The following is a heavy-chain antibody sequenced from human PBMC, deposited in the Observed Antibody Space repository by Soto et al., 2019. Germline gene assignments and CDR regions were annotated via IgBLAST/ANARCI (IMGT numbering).Heavy chain of an antibody. CDR2: TRDKARSYTT. V-gene: IGHV3-72*01. CDR1: GFTLSDHY. CDR3: TRKVEYSMDV. J-gene: IGHJ6*04. Sequence: EVQLVESGGGLVQPGGSLRLSCAASGFTLSDHYMDWVRQAPGKGLEWVGRTRDKARSYTTEYATSVKGRVTISRDDSWNSLTVQMNSLKTEDTAVYYCTRKVEYSMDVWGKGTTVTVSS. D-gene: IGHD2-8*02.